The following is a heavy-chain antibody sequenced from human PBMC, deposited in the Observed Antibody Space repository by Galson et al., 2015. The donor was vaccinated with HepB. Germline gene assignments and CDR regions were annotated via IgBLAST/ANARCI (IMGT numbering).Heavy chain of an antibody. D-gene: IGHD2-2*01. CDR2: IYPGDSDT. CDR1: GYSFTSYW. J-gene: IGHJ3*02. Sequence: QSGAEVKKPGESLKISCKGSGYSFTSYWIGWVRQMPGKGLEWMGIIYPGDSDTRYSPSFQGQVTISADKSISTAYLQWSSLKASDTAMYYCARPYCSSTSCYDGAYDALDIWGPWTMVTVSS. V-gene: IGHV5-51*03. CDR3: ARPYCSSTSCYDGAYDALDI.